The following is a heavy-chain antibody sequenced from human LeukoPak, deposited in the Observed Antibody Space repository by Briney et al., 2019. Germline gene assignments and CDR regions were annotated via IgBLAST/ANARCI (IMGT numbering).Heavy chain of an antibody. J-gene: IGHJ4*02. CDR1: GSSIDNYY. Sequence: SETLSLTCSVSGSSIDNYYWSWIRQPPGKGLEWICYIYINGRTNYSPSLRSRVTISVDTSKTQYSLNLTSVTAAETAVYYCKRSGGYGSGTYYWGQGTLVTVSS. CDR3: KRSGGYGSGTYY. V-gene: IGHV4-4*09. CDR2: IYINGRT. D-gene: IGHD3-10*01.